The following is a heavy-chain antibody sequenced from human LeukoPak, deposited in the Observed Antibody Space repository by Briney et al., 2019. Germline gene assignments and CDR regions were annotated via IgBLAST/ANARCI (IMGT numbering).Heavy chain of an antibody. J-gene: IGHJ3*02. Sequence: SETLSLTCAVYGGSFSGYYWSWIRQPPGKGLEWIGEINHSGSTNYNPSLKSRVTISVDTSKNQFSLKLSSVTAADTAVYYCARHEPRGYYDSSGPSGAFDIWGQGTMVTVSS. CDR2: INHSGST. D-gene: IGHD3-22*01. V-gene: IGHV4-34*01. CDR1: GGSFSGYY. CDR3: ARHEPRGYYDSSGPSGAFDI.